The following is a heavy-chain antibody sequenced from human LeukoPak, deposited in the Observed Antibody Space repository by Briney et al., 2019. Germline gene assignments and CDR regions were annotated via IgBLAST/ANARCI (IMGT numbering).Heavy chain of an antibody. J-gene: IGHJ5*02. CDR1: GYSFTSYW. V-gene: IGHV5-51*01. CDR2: IYPGDSDT. CDR3: ARFADILTGFSPFDP. D-gene: IGHD3-9*01. Sequence: GESLKISCKGSGYSFTSYWIGWVRQMPGKGLEWMGIIYPGDSDTRYSPSFQGQFTISADKSISTAYLQWSSLKASDTAMYYCARFADILTGFSPFDPWGQGTLVTVSS.